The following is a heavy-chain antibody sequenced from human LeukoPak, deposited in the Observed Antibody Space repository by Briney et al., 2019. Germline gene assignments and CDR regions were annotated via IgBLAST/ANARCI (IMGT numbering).Heavy chain of an antibody. CDR3: AAPGIAIQGNAFDI. CDR2: IYYSGST. J-gene: IGHJ3*02. Sequence: PPQTLSLTCTVSGGSISSGDYYWSWIRQPPGKGLEWIGYIYYSGSTYYNPSLKSRVTISVDTSKNQFSLKLSSVTAADTAVYYCAAPGIAIQGNAFDIWGQGTMVTVSS. CDR1: GGSISSGDYY. V-gene: IGHV4-30-4*08. D-gene: IGHD2-21*01.